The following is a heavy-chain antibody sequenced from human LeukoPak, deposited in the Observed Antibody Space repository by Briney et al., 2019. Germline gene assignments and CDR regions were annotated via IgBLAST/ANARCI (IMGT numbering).Heavy chain of an antibody. J-gene: IGHJ4*02. D-gene: IGHD3-3*01. CDR1: DGSISSGDYY. V-gene: IGHV4-30-4*01. CDR2: IYYSGST. CDR3: ARLIITRHYDFWSGYYFDY. Sequence: PSETLSLTCTVSDGSISSGDYYWSWIRQPPGKGPEWIGYIYYSGSTYYNPSLKSRVTISVDTSKNQFSLKLSSVTAADTAVYYCARLIITRHYDFWSGYYFDYWGQGTLVTVSS.